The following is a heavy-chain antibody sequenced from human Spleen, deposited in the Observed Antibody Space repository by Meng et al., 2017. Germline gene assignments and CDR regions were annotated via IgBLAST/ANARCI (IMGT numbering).Heavy chain of an antibody. CDR2: IDVSGST. J-gene: IGHJ5*02. CDR3: ARDSLHWFDP. Sequence: LRLSCTVSGDSISSGIYYWSWIRQPAGKRLEWLGRIDVSGSTNYNPSLRGRVTMSVDTFKSRFSLKLTSVTAADTALYYCARDSLHWFDPWGQGTLVTVSS. CDR1: GDSISSGIYY. V-gene: IGHV4-61*02.